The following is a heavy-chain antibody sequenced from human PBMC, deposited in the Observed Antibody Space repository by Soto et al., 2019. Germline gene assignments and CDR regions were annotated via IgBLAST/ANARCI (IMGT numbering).Heavy chain of an antibody. CDR2: IYYSGST. Sequence: SETLSLTCTVSGGSISSYYWSWIRQPPGKGLEWIGYIYYSGSTNYNPSLKSRVTISVDTSKNQFSLKLSSVTAADTAVYYCARGPVDTARVNDYFDYWGQGTLVTVSS. V-gene: IGHV4-59*01. J-gene: IGHJ4*02. D-gene: IGHD5-18*01. CDR1: GGSISSYY. CDR3: ARGPVDTARVNDYFDY.